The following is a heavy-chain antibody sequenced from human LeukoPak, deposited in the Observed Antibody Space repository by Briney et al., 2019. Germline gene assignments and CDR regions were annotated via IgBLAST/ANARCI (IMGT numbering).Heavy chain of an antibody. Sequence: ETLSLTCTVSGGSISSSSYYWGWIRQPPGKGLEWVSVMSADSATTFYADSVKGRFTISRDNAKNTLYLQMNSLRAEDTAVYYCARDITIFGVVNRVDPWGQGTLVTVSS. D-gene: IGHD3-3*01. CDR2: MSADSATT. CDR3: ARDITIFGVVNRVDP. J-gene: IGHJ5*02. CDR1: GGSISSSSYY. V-gene: IGHV3-23*01.